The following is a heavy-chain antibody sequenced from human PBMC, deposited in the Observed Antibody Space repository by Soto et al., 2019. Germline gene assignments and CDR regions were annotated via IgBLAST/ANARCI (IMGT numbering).Heavy chain of an antibody. Sequence: QVQLQQWGAGLLKPSETLSLTCAVYGGSFSGYYWSWIHQPPGKGLEWIGEINHSGSTNYNPSLKSRVTISVDTSKNQFSLKLSSVTAADTAVYYCARGQQGGDNSDKVGSGYYFDYWGQGTLVTVSS. CDR2: INHSGST. CDR1: GGSFSGYY. CDR3: ARGQQGGDNSDKVGSGYYFDY. V-gene: IGHV4-34*01. J-gene: IGHJ4*02. D-gene: IGHD5-12*01.